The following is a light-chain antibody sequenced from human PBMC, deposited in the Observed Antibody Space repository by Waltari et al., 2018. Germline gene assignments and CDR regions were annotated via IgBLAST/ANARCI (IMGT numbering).Light chain of an antibody. J-gene: IGLJ2*01. CDR1: SSNIGSNY. V-gene: IGLV1-47*01. CDR3: AAWDDSLSGVL. Sequence: SVLTQPPSASGTPGQRVTISCSGSSSNIGSNYVYWYQQLPGPAPKLLSYRNKQRPSGVPDRFSGSKSGTSASLAISGLRSEDEADYYCAAWDDSLSGVLFGGGTKLTV. CDR2: RNK.